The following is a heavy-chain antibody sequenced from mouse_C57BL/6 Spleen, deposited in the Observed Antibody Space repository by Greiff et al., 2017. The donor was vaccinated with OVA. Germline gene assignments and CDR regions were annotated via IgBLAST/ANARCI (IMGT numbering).Heavy chain of an antibody. CDR1: GYSFTGYF. V-gene: IGHV1-20*01. Sequence: EVKLQQSGPELVKPGDSVKISCKASGYSFTGYFMNWVMQSHGKSLEWIGRINPYNGDTFYNQKFKGKATLTVDKSSSTAHMELRSLTSEDSAVYYCAREEGYGNYWYFDVWGTGTTVTVSS. CDR3: AREEGYGNYWYFDV. D-gene: IGHD2-1*01. J-gene: IGHJ1*03. CDR2: INPYNGDT.